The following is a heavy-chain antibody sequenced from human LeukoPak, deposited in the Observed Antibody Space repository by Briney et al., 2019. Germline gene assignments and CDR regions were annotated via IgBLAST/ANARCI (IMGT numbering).Heavy chain of an antibody. Sequence: GGSLRLSCAASGFTFSNAWMSWVRQAPGKGLEWVGRIKSKTDGGTTDYAAPVKGRFTISRDDSKNTLYLQMNSLKTEDTAVYYCATERYSGSYYIIWGQGTLVTVSS. CDR1: GFTFSNAW. J-gene: IGHJ4*02. CDR2: IKSKTDGGTT. D-gene: IGHD1-26*01. CDR3: ATERYSGSYYII. V-gene: IGHV3-15*01.